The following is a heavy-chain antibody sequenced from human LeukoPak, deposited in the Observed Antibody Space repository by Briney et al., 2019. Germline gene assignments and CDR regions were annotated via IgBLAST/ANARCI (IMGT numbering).Heavy chain of an antibody. J-gene: IGHJ5*02. CDR2: IYTSGST. D-gene: IGHD2-15*01. V-gene: IGHV4-61*02. CDR1: GGSISSGSYY. Sequence: SQTLSLTCTVSGGSISSGSYYWSWIRQPAGKGLEWIGRIYTSGSTNYNPSLKSRVTISVDTSKNQFSLKLSSVTAADTAVYYCARGLGYCSGGSCPRWFDPWGHGALVTVSS. CDR3: ARGLGYCSGGSCPRWFDP.